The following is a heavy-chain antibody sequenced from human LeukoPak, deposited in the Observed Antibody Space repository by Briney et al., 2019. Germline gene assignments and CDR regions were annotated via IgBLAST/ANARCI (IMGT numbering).Heavy chain of an antibody. CDR3: ARSSGWPYYYYGMDV. J-gene: IGHJ6*02. CDR1: GGSISSYY. D-gene: IGHD6-19*01. CDR2: IYYSGST. Sequence: SETLSLTCTVSGGSISSYYWSWIRQPPGKGLEWIGYIYYSGSTNYNPSPKSRVTISVDTSKNQFSLKLSSVTAADTAVYYCARSSGWPYYYYGMDVWGQGTTVTVSS. V-gene: IGHV4-59*01.